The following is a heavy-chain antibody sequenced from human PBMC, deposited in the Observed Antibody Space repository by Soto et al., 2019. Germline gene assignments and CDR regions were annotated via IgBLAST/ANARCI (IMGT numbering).Heavy chain of an antibody. V-gene: IGHV3-7*01. CDR1: GFTFSSYW. Sequence: GGSLRLSCAASGFTFSSYWMSWVRQAPGKGLEWVANIKQDGSEKYDVDSVKGRFTISRDNAKNSLYLQMNSLRAEDTAVYYCARELPSGWFDYWGQGTLVTVSS. CDR3: ARELPSGWFDY. CDR2: IKQDGSEK. J-gene: IGHJ4*02. D-gene: IGHD6-19*01.